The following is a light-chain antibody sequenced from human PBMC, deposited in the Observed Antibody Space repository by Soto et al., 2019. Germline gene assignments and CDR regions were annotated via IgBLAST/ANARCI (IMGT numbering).Light chain of an antibody. CDR2: RNN. CDR3: AAWDDSLSGQV. Sequence: SALTQPPSASGTPGQRVTISCSGSSKNIGSNYVYWYQQLPGTAPKLLIYRNNQRPSGVPDRFSGSKSGTSASLAISGLRSEDEADYYCAAWDDSLSGQVFGTGTKVTVL. J-gene: IGLJ1*01. V-gene: IGLV1-47*01. CDR1: SKNIGSNY.